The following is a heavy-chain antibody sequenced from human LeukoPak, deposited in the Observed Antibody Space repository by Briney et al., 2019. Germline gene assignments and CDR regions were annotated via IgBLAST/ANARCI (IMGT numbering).Heavy chain of an antibody. V-gene: IGHV5-51*01. J-gene: IGHJ6*02. Sequence: GESLKISCKGSGYIFTTYWIGWVRQLPGKGLEWMGIIYPGDSDTRYSPSFQGQVTISADKSISTAYLQWSSLKASDTAMYYCARQGVKYYYYYGMDAWGQGTTVTVSS. CDR3: ARQGVKYYYYYGMDA. D-gene: IGHD2-8*01. CDR1: GYIFTTYW. CDR2: IYPGDSDT.